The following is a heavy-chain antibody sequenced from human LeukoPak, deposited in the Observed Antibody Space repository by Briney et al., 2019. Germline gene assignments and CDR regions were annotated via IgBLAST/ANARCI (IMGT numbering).Heavy chain of an antibody. CDR2: ISAYNGNT. CDR1: GHTFTSYG. CDR3: ARGSYDFWSGLRNPWDY. Sequence: ASVKVSCKASGHTFTSYGISWVRQAPGQGLEWMGWISAYNGNTNYAQKLQGRVTMTTDTSTSTAYMELRSLRSDDTAVYYCARGSYDFWSGLRNPWDYWGQGTLVTVSS. V-gene: IGHV1-18*01. D-gene: IGHD3-3*01. J-gene: IGHJ4*02.